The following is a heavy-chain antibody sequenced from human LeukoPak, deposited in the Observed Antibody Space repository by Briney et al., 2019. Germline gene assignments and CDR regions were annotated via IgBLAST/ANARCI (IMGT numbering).Heavy chain of an antibody. V-gene: IGHV3-23*01. CDR1: GFTFRNYV. D-gene: IGHD3-10*01. Sequence: PGGSLGLSCVASGFTFRNYVVTWVRQGPGRGLEWVSAIGGSSLTIYYADSVKGRFTVSRDNSKNTLYLQMTSLKVEDTAIYYCAKGQMVRGVITSYYMDVWGKGTTVTVSS. J-gene: IGHJ6*03. CDR3: AKGQMVRGVITSYYMDV. CDR2: IGGSSLTI.